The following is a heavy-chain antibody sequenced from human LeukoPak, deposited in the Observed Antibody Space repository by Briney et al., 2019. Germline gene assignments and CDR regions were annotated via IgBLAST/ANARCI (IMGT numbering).Heavy chain of an antibody. D-gene: IGHD3-22*01. J-gene: IGHJ4*02. Sequence: NPSETLSLTCAVYGGSFSGYYWSWIRQPPGKGLEWIGEINHSGSTNYNPSLKSRVTTSVDTSKNQFSLKLSSVTAADTAVYYCAAGLLLRWGYHFDYWGQGTLVTVSS. CDR1: GGSFSGYY. CDR2: INHSGST. CDR3: AAGLLLRWGYHFDY. V-gene: IGHV4-34*01.